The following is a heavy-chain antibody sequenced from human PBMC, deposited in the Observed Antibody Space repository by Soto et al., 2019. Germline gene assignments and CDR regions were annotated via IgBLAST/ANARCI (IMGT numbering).Heavy chain of an antibody. V-gene: IGHV4-59*01. J-gene: IGHJ5*02. D-gene: IGHD3-10*01. CDR1: GGSISGYY. CDR3: ARDSPFGATNWFDP. Sequence: QVQLQESGPGLVKPSETLSLTCTVSGGSISGYYWSWLRQPPGKGLEWIGYIYYIGSTNYNPSLKRRVTISVDTSKNQFSLNLSSGTAADPAVYYCARDSPFGATNWFDPWGQGTVVTVSS. CDR2: IYYIGST.